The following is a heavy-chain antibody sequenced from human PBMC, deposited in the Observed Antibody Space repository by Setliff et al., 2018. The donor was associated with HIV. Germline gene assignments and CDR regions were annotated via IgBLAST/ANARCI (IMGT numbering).Heavy chain of an antibody. CDR2: IIPILGVP. CDR1: GGPFTSSS. D-gene: IGHD3-22*01. J-gene: IGHJ4*02. V-gene: IGHV1-69*02. Sequence: SVKVSCKASGGPFTSSSIGWVRQAPGQGLEWMGRIIPILGVPRYAQKFQGRVTITADKSTSTSYMHLSSLRAEDTAVYFCARGGDYDSSGYYVTWGQGSMVTVSS. CDR3: ARGGDYDSSGYYVT.